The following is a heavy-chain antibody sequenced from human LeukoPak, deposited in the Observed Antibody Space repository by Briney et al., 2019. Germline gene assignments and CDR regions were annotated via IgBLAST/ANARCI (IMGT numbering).Heavy chain of an antibody. CDR3: AKDPRPGIAAV. CDR2: ISGSGGST. CDR1: GFTFSSYA. Sequence: GGSLRLSCAASGFTFSSYAMSWVRQAPGKGLEWVSAISGSGGSTYYADTVKGRFTISRDNSKNTLYLQMNSLRAEDTAIYYCAKDPRPGIAAVWGQGTLVTVSS. D-gene: IGHD6-13*01. V-gene: IGHV3-23*01. J-gene: IGHJ4*02.